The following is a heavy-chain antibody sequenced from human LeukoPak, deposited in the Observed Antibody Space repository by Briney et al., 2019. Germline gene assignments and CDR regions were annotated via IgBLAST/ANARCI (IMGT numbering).Heavy chain of an antibody. Sequence: SETLSLTCAVYGGSFSGYYWSWIRQPPGKGLEWIGEINHSGSTNYNPSLKSRVTISVDTSKNQFSLKLSSVTAADTAVYYCATYGDYLGFDYWGQGTLVTVS. J-gene: IGHJ4*02. D-gene: IGHD4-17*01. CDR3: ATYGDYLGFDY. CDR2: INHSGST. CDR1: GGSFSGYY. V-gene: IGHV4-34*01.